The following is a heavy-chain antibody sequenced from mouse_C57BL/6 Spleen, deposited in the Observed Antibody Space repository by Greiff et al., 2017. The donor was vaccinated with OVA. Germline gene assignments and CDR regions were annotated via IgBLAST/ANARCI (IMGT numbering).Heavy chain of an antibody. Sequence: EVKVVESGGDLVKPGGSLKLSCAASGFTFSSYGMSWVRQTPDKRLEWVATISSGGSYTYYPDSVKGRFTISRDNAKNTLYLQMSSLKSEDTAMYYCARGITTVDWYFDVWGTGTTVTVSS. CDR1: GFTFSSYG. CDR2: ISSGGSYT. D-gene: IGHD1-1*01. CDR3: ARGITTVDWYFDV. V-gene: IGHV5-6*02. J-gene: IGHJ1*03.